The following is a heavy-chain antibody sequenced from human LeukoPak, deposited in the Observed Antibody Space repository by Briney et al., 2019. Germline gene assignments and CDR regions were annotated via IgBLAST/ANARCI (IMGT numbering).Heavy chain of an antibody. V-gene: IGHV4-39*07. D-gene: IGHD2-2*02. CDR1: GGSIRTSDYY. J-gene: IGHJ4*02. CDR3: ARDIVVVPAAIVSYFDY. CDR2: IYHSGST. Sequence: SETLSLTCTVSGGSIRTSDYYWGWIRQPPGKGLEWIGSIYHSGSTYYNPSLKSRVTISVDTSKNQFSLKLSSVTAADTAVYYCARDIVVVPAAIVSYFDYWGQGTLVTVSS.